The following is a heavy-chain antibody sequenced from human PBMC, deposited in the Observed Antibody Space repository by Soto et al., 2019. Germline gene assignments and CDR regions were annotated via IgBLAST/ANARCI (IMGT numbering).Heavy chain of an antibody. J-gene: IGHJ4*02. Sequence: VGSLRLSCAASGFTFSDYAMSWVRQAPGKGLDWVSAISSSGDHTFYADSVKGRFTISRDNSKNTLYLQVNSLRAEDTAVYYFAKLVRTGLEFYDFWGQRTMVTGSS. CDR3: AKLVRTGLEFYDF. CDR1: GFTFSDYA. CDR2: ISSSGDHT. D-gene: IGHD3-16*01. V-gene: IGHV3-23*01.